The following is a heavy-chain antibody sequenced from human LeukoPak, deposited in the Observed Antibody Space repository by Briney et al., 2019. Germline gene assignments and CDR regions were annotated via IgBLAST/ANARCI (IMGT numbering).Heavy chain of an antibody. J-gene: IGHJ5*02. CDR2: IYYSGST. CDR1: GGSISSSSYY. Sequence: SETLSLTCTVSGGSISSSSYYWGWIRQPPGKGLEWIGSIYYSGSTNYNPSLKSRVTISVDTSKNQFSLKLSSVTAADTAVYYCARGKGYSYGYFWFDPWGQGTLVTVSS. V-gene: IGHV4-39*07. CDR3: ARGKGYSYGYFWFDP. D-gene: IGHD5-18*01.